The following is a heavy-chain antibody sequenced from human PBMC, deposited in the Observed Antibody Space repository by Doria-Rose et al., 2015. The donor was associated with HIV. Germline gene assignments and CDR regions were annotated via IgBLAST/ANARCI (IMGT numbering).Heavy chain of an antibody. Sequence: WIRQPPGKGLEWTGYIYSSGSTHYNSSLKSRVTISIDTSKNQFSLKLSSVTAADTAVYYCARFRPSRGIYYSLDVWGKGTTVTVSS. D-gene: IGHD3-10*01. J-gene: IGHJ6*03. CDR3: ARFRPSRGIYYSLDV. V-gene: IGHV4-4*09. CDR2: IYSSGST.